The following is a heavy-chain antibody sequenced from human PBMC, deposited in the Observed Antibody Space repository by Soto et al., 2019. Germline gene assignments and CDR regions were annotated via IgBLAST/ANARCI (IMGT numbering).Heavy chain of an antibody. D-gene: IGHD3-3*01. CDR3: AREIRFGYYYYGMDV. V-gene: IGHV4-30-2*01. J-gene: IGHJ6*02. CDR2: IYHSGST. Sequence: QLQLQESGSGLVKPSQTLSLTCAVSGGSISSGGYSWSWIRQPPGKGLEWIGYIYHSGSTYYNPSLKSRVTISVDRSKNQFSLKLSSVTAADTAVYYCAREIRFGYYYYGMDVWGQGTTVTVSS. CDR1: GGSISSGGYS.